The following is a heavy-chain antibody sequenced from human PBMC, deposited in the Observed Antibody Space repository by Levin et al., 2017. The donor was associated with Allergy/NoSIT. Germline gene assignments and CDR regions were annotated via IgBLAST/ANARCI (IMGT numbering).Heavy chain of an antibody. Sequence: GGSLRLSCTASGFTFGDYAMSWFRQAPGKGLEWVGFIRSKAYGGTTEYAASVKGRFTISRDDSKSIAYLQMNSLKTEDTAVYYCTRESTVTSGRYFDLWGRGTLVTVSS. CDR2: IRSKAYGGTT. D-gene: IGHD4-17*01. V-gene: IGHV3-49*03. CDR3: TRESTVTSGRYFDL. J-gene: IGHJ2*01. CDR1: GFTFGDYA.